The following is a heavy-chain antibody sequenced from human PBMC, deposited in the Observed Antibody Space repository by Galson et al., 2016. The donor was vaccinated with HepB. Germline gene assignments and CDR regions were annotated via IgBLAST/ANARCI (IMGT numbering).Heavy chain of an antibody. Sequence: SVKVSCKASGYTFINYYMHWVRQAPGQGLEWMGIGHPRTGSTSYAQKFQDRVTVTRDTSTSTVYMELSSLRSEDQAVYYCARDRGSNSLKGYGMDVWDQGTTVTGSS. CDR1: GYTFINYY. CDR2: GHPRTGST. V-gene: IGHV1-46*01. D-gene: IGHD3-10*01. CDR3: ARDRGSNSLKGYGMDV. J-gene: IGHJ6*02.